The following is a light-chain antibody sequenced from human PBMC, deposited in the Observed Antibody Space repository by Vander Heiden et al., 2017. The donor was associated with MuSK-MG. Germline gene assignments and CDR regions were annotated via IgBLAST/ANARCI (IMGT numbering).Light chain of an antibody. CDR1: RSNTWDRHS. CDR3: QSCDNGMNAHVV. CDR2: GNA. J-gene: IGLJ2*01. V-gene: IGLV1-40*01. Sequence: SVLPQPPSVSGAPGPRVTISCTGSRSNTWDRHSSHWSQRRPQTAPTLLVYGNANRPPGVPDRFYGSKAGTSASLASTGLQADDEAEDYCQSCDNGMNAHVVFGGGTRLTVL.